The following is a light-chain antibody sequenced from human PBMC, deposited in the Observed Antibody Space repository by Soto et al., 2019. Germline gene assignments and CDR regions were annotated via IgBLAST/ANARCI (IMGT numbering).Light chain of an antibody. CDR3: SSFTSSSTYV. Sequence: LTQPASVSGSPGQSITISCAGTSSDVGGYTYVSWYQQSPGTAPKLMIYEVSNRPSGVPDRFSGSKSGNTASLTISGLQAEDEADYYCSSFTSSSTYVFGTGTKVTVL. J-gene: IGLJ1*01. V-gene: IGLV2-18*02. CDR2: EVS. CDR1: SSDVGGYTY.